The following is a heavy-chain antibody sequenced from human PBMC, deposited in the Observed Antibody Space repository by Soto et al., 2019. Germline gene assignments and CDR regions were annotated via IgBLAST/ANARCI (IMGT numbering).Heavy chain of an antibody. CDR3: ARDSPPVDY. CDR1: GYTFTSYG. V-gene: IGHV1-18*01. J-gene: IGHJ4*02. Sequence: SVKVSCRASGYTFTSYGISWVRQAPGQGLXWMGWISAYNGNTKYAQKLQGRVTMTTDTFTSTAYMELRSLSSDDTAVYYCARDSPPVDYWGQGTLVTVSS. CDR2: ISAYNGNT.